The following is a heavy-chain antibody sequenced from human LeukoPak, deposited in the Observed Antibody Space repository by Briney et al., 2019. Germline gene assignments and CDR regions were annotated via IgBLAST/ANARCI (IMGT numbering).Heavy chain of an antibody. J-gene: IGHJ3*02. D-gene: IGHD2-2*01. CDR3: ERARPADDAFDI. CDR1: GYTFTVYY. Sequence: ASVKVSRKASGYTFTVYYMHWVRQAPGQGLEWMGWINPNIGGTNYAQNNHGSVTLTRNTSITTAYKELSRLRSDDTAVSDWERARPADDAFDIWGQGTMVTVSS. CDR2: INPNIGGT. V-gene: IGHV1-2*02.